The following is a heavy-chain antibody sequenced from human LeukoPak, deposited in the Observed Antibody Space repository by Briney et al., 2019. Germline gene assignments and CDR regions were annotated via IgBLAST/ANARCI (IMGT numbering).Heavy chain of an antibody. CDR1: GYTFTSYG. CDR2: ISAYNGNT. Sequence: ASVKVSCKASGYTFTSYGISWVRQAPGQGLEWMGWISAYNGNTNYAQKLQGRVTMTTDTSTSTAYMELRSLRSDDTAVYYCARDLVGEVLLWFGGLLDYWGQGTLVTVSS. V-gene: IGHV1-18*01. D-gene: IGHD3-10*01. CDR3: ARDLVGEVLLWFGGLLDY. J-gene: IGHJ4*02.